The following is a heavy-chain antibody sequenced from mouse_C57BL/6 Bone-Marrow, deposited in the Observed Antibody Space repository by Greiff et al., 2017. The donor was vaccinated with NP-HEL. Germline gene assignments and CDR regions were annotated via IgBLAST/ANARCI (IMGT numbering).Heavy chain of an antibody. CDR2: IYPRSGNT. D-gene: IGHD2-3*01. Sequence: VQLQQSGAELARPGASVKLSCKASGYTFTSYGISWVKQRTGQGFEWIGEIYPRSGNTYYNEKFKGKATLTADKSSSTAYMELRSLTSEDSAVYFCAPSMMVTTCAMDYWGQGTSVTVSS. J-gene: IGHJ4*01. V-gene: IGHV1-81*01. CDR3: APSMMVTTCAMDY. CDR1: GYTFTSYG.